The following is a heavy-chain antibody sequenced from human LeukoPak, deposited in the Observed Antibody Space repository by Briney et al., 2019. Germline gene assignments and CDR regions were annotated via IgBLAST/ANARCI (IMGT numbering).Heavy chain of an antibody. D-gene: IGHD1-26*01. CDR3: ARGPGGSYDAFDI. J-gene: IGHJ3*02. Sequence: ASVTVSCKASGYTFTGYYMHGVRQAPPKELEWMGWINPNSGGTHYAQKFQGRVTMTRDASIRTASMALSRLRSDDTAVYYCARGPGGSYDAFDIWGQGTMVTVSS. V-gene: IGHV1-2*02. CDR2: INPNSGGT. CDR1: GYTFTGYY.